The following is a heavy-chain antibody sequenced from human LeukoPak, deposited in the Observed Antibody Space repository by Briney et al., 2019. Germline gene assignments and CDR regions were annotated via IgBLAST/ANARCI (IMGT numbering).Heavy chain of an antibody. CDR2: ISGSGGST. Sequence: GGSLRLSCAASGFTFSSYSMSWVRQAPGKGLEWVSSISGSGGSTYYADSVKGRFTISRDTSKSTLYLQMSSLRAEDTAVYYCAKRSGDSYFLDSWGQGTLVTVSS. CDR1: GFTFSSYS. V-gene: IGHV3-23*01. CDR3: AKRSGDSYFLDS. J-gene: IGHJ4*02. D-gene: IGHD2-15*01.